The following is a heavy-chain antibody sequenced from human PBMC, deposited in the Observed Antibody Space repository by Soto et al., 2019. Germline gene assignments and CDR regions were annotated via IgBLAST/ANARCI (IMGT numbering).Heavy chain of an antibody. V-gene: IGHV3-33*06. J-gene: IGHJ3*02. CDR1: GFSFTTYG. CDR3: AKDRGSGNSAFDI. CDR2: IWYDGSNK. D-gene: IGHD3-16*01. Sequence: QVQLVESGGGVVQPGRSLRLSCAASGFSFTTYGMHWVRQAPGKGLEWVADIWYDGSNKYYADSVKGRFTISRDNSKNTLYLQMNSLRAEDTAVYYCAKDRGSGNSAFDIWGQGTMVTVFS.